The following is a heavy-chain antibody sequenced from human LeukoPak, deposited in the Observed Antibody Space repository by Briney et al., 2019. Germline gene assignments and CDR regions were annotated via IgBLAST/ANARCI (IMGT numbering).Heavy chain of an antibody. CDR1: GLTFSSYW. D-gene: IGHD6-19*01. Sequence: GGSLRLSCAASGLTFSSYWMSWVRQAPGKGLEWVANIKQDGSEKYYVDSVKGRFTISRDNAKNSLHLQMNSLRAEDAAVYYCASLYSSGWYYWGQGTLVTVSS. J-gene: IGHJ4*02. V-gene: IGHV3-7*01. CDR3: ASLYSSGWYY. CDR2: IKQDGSEK.